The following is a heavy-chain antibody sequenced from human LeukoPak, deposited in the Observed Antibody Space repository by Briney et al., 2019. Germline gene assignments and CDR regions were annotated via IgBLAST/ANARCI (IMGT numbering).Heavy chain of an antibody. CDR2: ISYDGSNK. Sequence: GRSLRLSCAASGFTFSSYAMHWVRQAPGKGLEWVAVISYDGSNKYYADSVKGRFTISRDNSKNALYLQMNSLRAEDTAVYYCARDPGSMGNYYYYYGMDVWGQGTTVTVSS. J-gene: IGHJ6*02. V-gene: IGHV3-30-3*01. D-gene: IGHD2-15*01. CDR1: GFTFSSYA. CDR3: ARDPGSMGNYYYYYGMDV.